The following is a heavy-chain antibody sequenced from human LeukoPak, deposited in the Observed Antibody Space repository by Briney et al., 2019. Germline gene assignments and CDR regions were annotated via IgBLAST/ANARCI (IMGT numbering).Heavy chain of an antibody. CDR3: AKLMRATPGMVY. D-gene: IGHD1-26*01. Sequence: PGGSLRLSCAASGFTFSSYGMHWVRQAPGKGLEWVAVIWYDGSNKYYADSVKGRFTISRDNSKNTLYLQMNSLRAEDTAVYYCAKLMRATPGMVYWGQGTLVTVSS. CDR2: IWYDGSNK. J-gene: IGHJ4*02. CDR1: GFTFSSYG. V-gene: IGHV3-33*06.